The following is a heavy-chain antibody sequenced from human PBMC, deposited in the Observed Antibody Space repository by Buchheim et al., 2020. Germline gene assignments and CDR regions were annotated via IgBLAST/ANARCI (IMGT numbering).Heavy chain of an antibody. CDR1: GFTFSSYA. CDR2: ISGSGGST. CDR3: AKDHAYCSSTSCYGRGMDV. Sequence: EVQLLESGGGLVQPGGSLRLSCAASGFTFSSYAMSWVRQAPGKGLEWVSAISGSGGSTYYADSVKGRFTISRDNSKTTLYLQMTSLRAEDTAVYYCAKDHAYCSSTSCYGRGMDVWGQGTT. D-gene: IGHD2-2*01. J-gene: IGHJ6*02. V-gene: IGHV3-23*01.